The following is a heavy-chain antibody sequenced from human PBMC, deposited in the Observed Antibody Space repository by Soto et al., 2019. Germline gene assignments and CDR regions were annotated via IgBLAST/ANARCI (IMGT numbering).Heavy chain of an antibody. D-gene: IGHD5-18*01. J-gene: IGHJ6*02. CDR1: GGSVSSGSYY. V-gene: IGHV4-61*01. Sequence: SETLSLTCTVSGGSVSSGSYYWSWIRQPPGKGLEWIGYIYYSGSTNYNPSLKSRVTISVDTSKNQFSLKLSSVTAADTAVYYCASERRIQLSYGSDVWGRGATVTVSS. CDR2: IYYSGST. CDR3: ASERRIQLSYGSDV.